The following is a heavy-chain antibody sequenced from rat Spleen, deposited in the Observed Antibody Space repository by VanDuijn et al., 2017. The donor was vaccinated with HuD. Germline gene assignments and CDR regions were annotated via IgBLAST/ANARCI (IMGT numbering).Heavy chain of an antibody. J-gene: IGHJ3*01. Sequence: EVQLVESDGGLVQPGRSLKLSCAASGFTFSDYYMAWVRQAPAKGLEWVASISSSGGRTYYRDSVKGRFTVSRDDAKSTLYLQMDSLRSEDTATYYCTTYGGLRNWFAYWGQGTLVTVSS. CDR2: ISSSGGRT. V-gene: IGHV5-27*01. CDR3: TTYGGLRNWFAY. D-gene: IGHD4-1*01. CDR1: GFTFSDYY.